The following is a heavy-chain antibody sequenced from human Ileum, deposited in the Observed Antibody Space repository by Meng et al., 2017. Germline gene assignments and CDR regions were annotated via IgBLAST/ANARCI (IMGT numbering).Heavy chain of an antibody. J-gene: IGHJ4*02. CDR3: VGMTVG. Sequence: EVQLGGSWGGLVEPGWSLRLSCAASAFTFSSHWMNWVRRAPGNGLVWVSRINTDGSTTTYADSVKGRFTISRDNAKNTVFLQMNSLRAEDTAVYYCVGMTVGWGQGTLVTVSS. CDR1: AFTFSSHW. D-gene: IGHD1-14*01. V-gene: IGHV3-74*03. CDR2: INTDGSTT.